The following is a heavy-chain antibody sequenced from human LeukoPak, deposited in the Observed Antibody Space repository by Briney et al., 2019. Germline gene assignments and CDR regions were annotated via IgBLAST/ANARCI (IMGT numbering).Heavy chain of an antibody. CDR1: GFTFSRYA. J-gene: IGHJ4*02. CDR2: ISGSGGST. Sequence: SGGSLRLSCAASGFTFSRYAMSWVRQAPGKGLEWVSAISGSGGSTYYADSVKGRFTISRDNSKNTLCLQMNSLRAEDTAVYYCAKDQGWDSYDTWGQGTLVTVSS. D-gene: IGHD5-18*01. CDR3: AKDQGWDSYDT. V-gene: IGHV3-23*01.